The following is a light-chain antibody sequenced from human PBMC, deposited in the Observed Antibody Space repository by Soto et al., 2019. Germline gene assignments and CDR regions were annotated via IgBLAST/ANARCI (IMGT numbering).Light chain of an antibody. CDR2: EVS. V-gene: IGLV2-14*01. CDR3: SSYTTSSTLLYV. CDR1: SSDVGGYNS. Sequence: QSVLTQPASVSGSPGQSITISCTGTSSDVGGYNSVSWYRQHPGKAPKLMIYEVSNRPSGVSNRFSGSKSGNTASLTISGLQAEDEADYYCSSYTTSSTLLYVFGTGTKLTVL. J-gene: IGLJ1*01.